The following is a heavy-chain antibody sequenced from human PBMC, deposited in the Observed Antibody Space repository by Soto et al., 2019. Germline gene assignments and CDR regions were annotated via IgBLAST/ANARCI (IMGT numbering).Heavy chain of an antibody. V-gene: IGHV1-69*13. Sequence: ASVKVSCKASGGTFSSCPFSWVRQAPGQGLEWMGGITPIFGTAMYAQKFQGRVTITADESTSTVYMELNSLTFEDAAVYYCAADGNTGRYVGVQYSEYWGQGSLVTVSS. D-gene: IGHD3-16*01. CDR3: AADGNTGRYVGVQYSEY. J-gene: IGHJ4*02. CDR2: ITPIFGTA. CDR1: GGTFSSCP.